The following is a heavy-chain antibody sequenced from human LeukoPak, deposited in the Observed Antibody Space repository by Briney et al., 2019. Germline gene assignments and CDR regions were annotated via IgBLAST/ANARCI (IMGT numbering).Heavy chain of an antibody. J-gene: IGHJ4*02. CDR1: GFIFRNYW. Sequence: GGSLRLSCAASGFIFRNYWMGWVRQAPGKGLEWVANINEDGSEKYYVDSVKGRFIISRDNAKNSLYLQMNILRAEDTAVFYCLSGSGHCGQGTLVTVSS. V-gene: IGHV3-7*01. CDR2: INEDGSEK. CDR3: LSGSGH. D-gene: IGHD3-10*01.